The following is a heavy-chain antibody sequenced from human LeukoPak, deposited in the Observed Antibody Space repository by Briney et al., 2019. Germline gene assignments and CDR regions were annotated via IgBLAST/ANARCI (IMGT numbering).Heavy chain of an antibody. CDR1: GYTFTGYY. J-gene: IGHJ6*02. CDR2: INPNSGGT. Sequence: ASVKVSCKASGYTFTGYYMHWVRQAPGQGLEWMGWINPNSGGTNYAQKFQGRVTMTRDTSISTAYMELSRLRSDDTAVYYCARDEGGHYYGMDVWGQGTTVTVSS. CDR3: ARDEGGHYYGMDV. V-gene: IGHV1-2*02.